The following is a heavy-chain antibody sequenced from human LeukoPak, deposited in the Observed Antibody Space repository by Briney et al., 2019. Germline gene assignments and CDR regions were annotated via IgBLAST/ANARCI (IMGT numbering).Heavy chain of an antibody. CDR2: IYYSGST. V-gene: IGHV4-61*01. Sequence: SQTLSLTCTVSGGSISSGNYYWSWIRQPPGKGLEWIGHIYYSGSTNYNPSLKSRVTISVDTSKNQFSLKLSSVTAADTAVYYCARGRHALRWLQGRRCGAFDIWGQGTMVTVSS. CDR3: ARGRHALRWLQGRRCGAFDI. CDR1: GGSISSGNYY. D-gene: IGHD5-24*01. J-gene: IGHJ3*02.